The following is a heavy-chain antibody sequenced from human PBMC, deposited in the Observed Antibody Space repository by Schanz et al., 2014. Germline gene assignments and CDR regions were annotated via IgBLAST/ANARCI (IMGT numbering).Heavy chain of an antibody. J-gene: IGHJ3*02. CDR2: INPYDDTI. V-gene: IGHV1-46*01. CDR3: VTEKRMESGTWAKAFDI. CDR1: NYIFTNYY. Sequence: QVQLGQSGAEVKKPGASVKLSCKASNYIFTNYYIHCVRQAPGQGLEWMGLINPYDDTIDYAKKFQGRFTMTRDTSTTTVYMELSSLRSDDTAMYYCVTEKRMESGTWAKAFDIWGQGTWVTVSS. D-gene: IGHD3-3*01.